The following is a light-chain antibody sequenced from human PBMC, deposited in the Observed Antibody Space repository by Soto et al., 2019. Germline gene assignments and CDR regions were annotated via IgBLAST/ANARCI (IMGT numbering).Light chain of an antibody. J-gene: IGLJ3*02. Sequence: QSVLARPACVSGSPGQSITISCSGTNRNVGGYNYVSWYQHHPGKAPRLMIYEVSHRPSGVSNRFSGSKSGNTASLTISGLQAEDEADYYCSSYTSASSLNRVFGGGTKVTVL. CDR2: EVS. CDR3: SSYTSASSLNRV. V-gene: IGLV2-14*01. CDR1: NRNVGGYNY.